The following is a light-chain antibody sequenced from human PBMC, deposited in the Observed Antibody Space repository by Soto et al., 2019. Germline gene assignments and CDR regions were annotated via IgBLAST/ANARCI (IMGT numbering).Light chain of an antibody. V-gene: IGKV1-5*01. CDR2: DAS. CDR3: QQYNTYSWT. Sequence: DIEMSQSPSSLPASVGDRVTITCRASQSVNRWLAVDQQKPGKDPKRLIYDASSVQSGGPSRFSGSGSGTEFALTISSLQPDDFATYYCQQYNTYSWTFGPGTKVDIK. J-gene: IGKJ1*01. CDR1: QSVNRW.